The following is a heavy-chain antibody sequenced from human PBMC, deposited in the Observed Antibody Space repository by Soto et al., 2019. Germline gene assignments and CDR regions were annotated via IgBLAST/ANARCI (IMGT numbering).Heavy chain of an antibody. Sequence: EVQLLESGGGLVQPGGSLSLSCAASAFTFNNYAMSWVRQAPGKGLEWVSGIGGSGRTTDSADSVKGRFTNSRDNSNNTLFLPMNSLIDEDTAVYDCAKSRYSDSSGDFYDYWGQGTLVTVSS. D-gene: IGHD3-22*01. CDR2: IGGSGRTT. CDR3: AKSRYSDSSGDFYDY. J-gene: IGHJ4*02. CDR1: AFTFNNYA. V-gene: IGHV3-23*01.